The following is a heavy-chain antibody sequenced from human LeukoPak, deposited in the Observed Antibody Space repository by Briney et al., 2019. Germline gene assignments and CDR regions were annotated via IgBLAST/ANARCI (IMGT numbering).Heavy chain of an antibody. CDR3: AKGNGYAFRYYQYGMDV. D-gene: IGHD5-12*01. V-gene: IGHV3-30*18. J-gene: IGHJ6*02. CDR2: ISYDGSNK. CDR1: GFTFSSYG. Sequence: GRSLRPSRAASGFTFSSYGIHWVRQAPGKGLEWVAVISYDGSNKYYADSVKGRFTISRDNSKNTLFLQMTSLRAEDTAVYYCAKGNGYAFRYYQYGMDVWGQGTKVTVSS.